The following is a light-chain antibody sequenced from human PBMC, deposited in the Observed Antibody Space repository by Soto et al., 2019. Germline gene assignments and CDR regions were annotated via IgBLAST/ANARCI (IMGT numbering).Light chain of an antibody. CDR1: QSIRSY. V-gene: IGKV1-39*01. J-gene: IGKJ1*01. CDR2: AAS. Sequence: IQMTQSPSSLSASVGDRVTITCRASQSIRSYLNCYQQKPGKAPNLLIYAASGLQTGVPSRFSGSGSGTDFTLSISSLQRDDFATYYCQQSYITPPGTFGQGTKVEIK. CDR3: QQSYITPPGT.